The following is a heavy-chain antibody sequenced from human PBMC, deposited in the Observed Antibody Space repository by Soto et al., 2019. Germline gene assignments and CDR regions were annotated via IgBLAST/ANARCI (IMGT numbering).Heavy chain of an antibody. CDR3: AYGVVVNTLTYFDH. J-gene: IGHJ4*02. D-gene: IGHD3-22*01. Sequence: QAQLVQSGAEVKKPGSSVKVSCKPSGGAFSSYSISWVRQAPGQGLEWMGGIIPIFGTPNYAQKFQGRVTITADDSTGPAYMDLKSLKSEDTAIYYCAYGVVVNTLTYFDHWGQGTQVTVSS. V-gene: IGHV1-69*01. CDR2: IIPIFGTP. CDR1: GGAFSSYS.